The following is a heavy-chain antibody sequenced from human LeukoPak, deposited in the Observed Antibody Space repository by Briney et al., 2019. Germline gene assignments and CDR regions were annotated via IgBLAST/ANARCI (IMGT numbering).Heavy chain of an antibody. CDR1: GGSISSGGYY. CDR3: ARGGVGATAPIGY. J-gene: IGHJ4*02. Sequence: SETLSLTCTVSGGSISSGGYYWSWIRQPPGKGLEWIGYIYHSGSTYYNPSLKSRVTISVDRSKNQFSLKLSSVTAADTAVYYCARGGVGATAPIGYWGQGTLVTVSS. V-gene: IGHV4-30-2*01. CDR2: IYHSGST. D-gene: IGHD1-26*01.